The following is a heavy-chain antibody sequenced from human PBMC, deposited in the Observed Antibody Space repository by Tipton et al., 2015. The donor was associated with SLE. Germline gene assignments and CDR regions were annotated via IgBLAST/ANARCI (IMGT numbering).Heavy chain of an antibody. J-gene: IGHJ6*01. CDR3: ARDVVWNLVYYYYGMDV. D-gene: IGHD1-1*01. CDR1: GFTFSSYW. V-gene: IGHV3-74*01. CDR2: INSDGSST. Sequence: SLRLSCAASGFTFSSYWMHWVRQAPGRGLVWVSRINSDGSSTSYADSVKGRFTISRDNAKNTLYLQMNSLRAEDTAVYYCARDVVWNLVYYYYGMDVWGQGTTVTVSS.